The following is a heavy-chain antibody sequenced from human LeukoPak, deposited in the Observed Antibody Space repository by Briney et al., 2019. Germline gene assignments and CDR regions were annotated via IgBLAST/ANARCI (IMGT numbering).Heavy chain of an antibody. Sequence: GASVKVSCKASGYTFTNYYIHWVRQAPGQGLEWMGIINPTGGSASYAQKFQGRVSMTSDTSMSTLYLELSSLRSEDTAVYYCARDRSGSRWRWFDPWGQGTLVTVSS. CDR1: GYTFTNYY. V-gene: IGHV1-46*01. CDR2: INPTGGSA. CDR3: ARDRSGSRWRWFDP. D-gene: IGHD6-13*01. J-gene: IGHJ5*02.